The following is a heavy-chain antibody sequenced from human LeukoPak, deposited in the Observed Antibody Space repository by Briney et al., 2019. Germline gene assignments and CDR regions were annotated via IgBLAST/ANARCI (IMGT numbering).Heavy chain of an antibody. D-gene: IGHD3-22*01. CDR1: GGSFSGYF. J-gene: IGHJ4*02. Sequence: SETLSLTCSVYGGSFSGYFWSWIRQPPGKGLEWIGEINHSGSTNYNPSLKSRVTISVDASKNQFSLKLSSVTAADTAVYYCARGLRDRDSSGYYYFDYWGQGTLVTVSS. CDR2: INHSGST. CDR3: ARGLRDRDSSGYYYFDY. V-gene: IGHV4-34*01.